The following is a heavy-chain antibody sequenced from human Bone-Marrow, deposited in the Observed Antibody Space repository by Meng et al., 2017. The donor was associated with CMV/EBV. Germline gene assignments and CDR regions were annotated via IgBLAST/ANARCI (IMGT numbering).Heavy chain of an antibody. J-gene: IGHJ6*04. D-gene: IGHD3-22*01. CDR3: ARAYYYDSSVYSDYYYYGMDV. CDR1: GGTFSSYA. Sequence: SVKVSCKASGGTFSSYAISWVRQAPGQGLEWMGGIIPIFGTANYAQKFQGRVTITTDESTSTASMELSSLRSEDTAVYYCARAYYYDSSVYSDYYYYGMDVWGKGTTVTVSS. CDR2: IIPIFGTA. V-gene: IGHV1-69*05.